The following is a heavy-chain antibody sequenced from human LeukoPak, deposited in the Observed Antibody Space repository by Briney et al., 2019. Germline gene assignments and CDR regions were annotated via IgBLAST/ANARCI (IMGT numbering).Heavy chain of an antibody. V-gene: IGHV4-59*08. Sequence: PSETLSLTCTVSGGSISSYYWSWTRQPPGKGLEWIGYIYYSGSTNYNPSLKSRVTISVDTSKNQFSLKLSSVTAADTAVYYCASLAAAGNGGEYFQHWGQGTLVTVSS. CDR2: IYYSGST. CDR3: ASLAAAGNGGEYFQH. CDR1: GGSISSYY. J-gene: IGHJ1*01. D-gene: IGHD6-13*01.